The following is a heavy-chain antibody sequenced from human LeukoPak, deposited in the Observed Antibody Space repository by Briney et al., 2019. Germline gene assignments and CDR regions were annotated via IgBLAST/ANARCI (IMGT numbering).Heavy chain of an antibody. CDR2: ISGSGGST. Sequence: PGGSLRPSCAASGFTFSSYAMSWVRQAPGKGLEWVSAISGSGGSTYYADSVKGRFTISRDNSKNTLYLQMNSLRAEDTAVYYCAPYSRYEYFQHWGQGTLVTVSS. CDR1: GFTFSSYA. J-gene: IGHJ1*01. D-gene: IGHD6-13*01. CDR3: APYSRYEYFQH. V-gene: IGHV3-23*01.